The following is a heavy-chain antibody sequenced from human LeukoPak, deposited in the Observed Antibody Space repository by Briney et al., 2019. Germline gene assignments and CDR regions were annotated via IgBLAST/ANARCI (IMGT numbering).Heavy chain of an antibody. CDR2: IYYSGST. CDR3: ARQIPLRYFDRLGDWFDP. Sequence: SETLSLTCTVSGGSISSSSYYWGWIRQPPGQGLEWIGSIYYSGSTYYNPSLKSRVTISVDTSKNQSSPKLSSVTAADTAVYYCARQIPLRYFDRLGDWFDPWGQGTLVTVSS. CDR1: GGSISSSSYY. J-gene: IGHJ5*02. V-gene: IGHV4-39*01. D-gene: IGHD3-9*01.